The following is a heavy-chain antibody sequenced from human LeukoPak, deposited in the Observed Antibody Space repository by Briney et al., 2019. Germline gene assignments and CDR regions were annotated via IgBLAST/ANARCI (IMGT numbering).Heavy chain of an antibody. V-gene: IGHV4-39*07. CDR3: ARGLDYDSSGYYATDAFEI. J-gene: IGHJ3*02. D-gene: IGHD3-22*01. CDR1: GGSISSSSYY. Sequence: SETLSLTCTVSGGSISSSSYYWGWIRQPPGKGLEWIGGIYYSGSTYYNPSLKSRVTISVDTSKNQFSLKLSSVTAADTAVYYCARGLDYDSSGYYATDAFEIWGQGTMVTVSS. CDR2: IYYSGST.